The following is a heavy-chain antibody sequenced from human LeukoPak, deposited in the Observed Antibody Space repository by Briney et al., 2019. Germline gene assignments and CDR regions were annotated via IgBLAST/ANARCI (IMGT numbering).Heavy chain of an antibody. V-gene: IGHV1-18*01. CDR2: ISAYNGNT. CDR1: GYTFTSYG. CDR3: ARDQDSIGYGENLY. D-gene: IGHD5-18*01. J-gene: IGHJ4*02. Sequence: ASVKVSCKASGYTFTSYGISWVRQAPGQGLEWMGWISAYNGNTNYAQKLQGRVTMTTDTSTSTAYMELRSLRSDDTAVYYCARDQDSIGYGENLYWGKGILVTVSS.